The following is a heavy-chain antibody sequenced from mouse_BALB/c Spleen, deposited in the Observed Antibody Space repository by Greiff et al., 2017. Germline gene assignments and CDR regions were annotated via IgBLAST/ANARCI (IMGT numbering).Heavy chain of an antibody. J-gene: IGHJ2*01. CDR1: GYTFTSYY. CDR3: AREDDGYYYFDY. V-gene: IGHV1S56*01. CDR2: IYPGNVNT. Sequence: QVQLQQSGPELVKPGASVRISCKASGYTFTSYYIHWVKQRTGQGLEWIGWIYPGNVNTKYNEKFKGKATLTADKSSSTAYMQLSSLTSEDSAVYFCAREDDGYYYFDYWGQGTTLTVSS. D-gene: IGHD2-3*01.